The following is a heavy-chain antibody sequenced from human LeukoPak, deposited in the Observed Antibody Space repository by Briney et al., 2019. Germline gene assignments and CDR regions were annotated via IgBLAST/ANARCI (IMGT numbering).Heavy chain of an antibody. Sequence: ASVKVSCKASGYTFTGYYMHWVRQAPGQGREWMGIINPSGGSTSYAQKFQGRVTMTRDMSTSTVYMELSSLRSEDTAVYYCARLDRVGAPLDYWGQGTLVTVSS. D-gene: IGHD1-26*01. CDR3: ARLDRVGAPLDY. CDR2: INPSGGST. V-gene: IGHV1-46*01. J-gene: IGHJ4*02. CDR1: GYTFTGYY.